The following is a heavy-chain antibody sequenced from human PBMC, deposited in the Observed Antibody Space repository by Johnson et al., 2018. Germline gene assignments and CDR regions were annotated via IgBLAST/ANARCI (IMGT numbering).Heavy chain of an antibody. CDR1: GFTFSSYA. Sequence: QVQLVESGGGVVQPGRSLRLSCAASGFTFSSYAMHWVRQAPGKGLEWVSVIYSDGSTYYADSVKGRFPISRDNSKNALCLQMNILRAEDTAVYYCATLYGANYLDYWGQGTLVTVSS. CDR3: ATLYGANYLDY. J-gene: IGHJ4*02. V-gene: IGHV3-NL1*01. CDR2: IYSDGST. D-gene: IGHD2-8*01.